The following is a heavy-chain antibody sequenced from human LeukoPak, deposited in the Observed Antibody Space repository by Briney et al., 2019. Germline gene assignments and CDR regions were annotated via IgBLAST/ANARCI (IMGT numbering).Heavy chain of an antibody. V-gene: IGHV3-23*01. CDR3: AKGGRDFGTGGFDP. D-gene: IGHD1-14*01. J-gene: IGHJ5*02. Sequence: PVGSLRLSCAASGFNFDMHAMTRIRQAPGQRVERFAGFSGSGPKTSYTESVKGRFTISRDKTKNTLTLQMDSLRFDDTATCCCAKGGRDFGTGGFDPWGQGTLLTVSP. CDR2: FSGSGPKT. CDR1: GFNFDMHA.